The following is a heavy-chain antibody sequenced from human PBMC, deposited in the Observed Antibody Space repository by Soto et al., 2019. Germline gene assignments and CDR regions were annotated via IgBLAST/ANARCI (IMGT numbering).Heavy chain of an antibody. CDR2: ISYDGSNA. J-gene: IGHJ6*04. V-gene: IGHV3-30*18. CDR3: AKVGQAGGMDV. Sequence: QVHLVESGGGVVQPGTSLRLSCAASGFTFSRYGMNWVRQAPGKGLEWVAAISYDGSNAYYVDAVKGRITISRDNAKNTLFLQMSGPSADDTAVYYCAKVGQAGGMDVWGKGTTVIVSS. CDR1: GFTFSRYG.